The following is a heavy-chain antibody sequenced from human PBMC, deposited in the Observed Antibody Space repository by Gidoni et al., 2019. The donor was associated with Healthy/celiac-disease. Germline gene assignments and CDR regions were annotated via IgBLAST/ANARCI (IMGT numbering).Heavy chain of an antibody. V-gene: IGHV1-24*01. CDR3: ATQFSSGYCSSTSCYTADY. D-gene: IGHD2-2*02. Sequence: QVQLVQSGAEVKKPGASVKVSCKVSGYPLTELSMHWVRQAPGKGLEWMGGFDPEDGEPIYAQKFQGRVTMTEDTSTDTAYMELSSLRSEDTAVYYCATQFSSGYCSSTSCYTADYWGQGTLVTVSS. J-gene: IGHJ4*02. CDR2: FDPEDGEP. CDR1: GYPLTELS.